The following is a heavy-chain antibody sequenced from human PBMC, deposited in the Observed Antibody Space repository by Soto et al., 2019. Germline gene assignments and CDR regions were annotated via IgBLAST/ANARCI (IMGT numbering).Heavy chain of an antibody. CDR1: GYPFTTYY. CDR3: ATHDYGIFPF. J-gene: IGHJ4*02. D-gene: IGHD3-10*01. CDR2: IDPRGGGT. V-gene: IGHV1-2*02. Sequence: ASVEVSCKVSGYPFTTYYIHLVRQAPGQGLEWMGWIDPRGGGTVYEQKFQGRVTMTRDTSISTVYMDLSGLTSDDTALYYCATHDYGIFPFWGPGSLLTVYS.